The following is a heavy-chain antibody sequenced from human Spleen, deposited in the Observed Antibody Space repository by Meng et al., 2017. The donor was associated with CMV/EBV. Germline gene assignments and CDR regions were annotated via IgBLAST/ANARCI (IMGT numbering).Heavy chain of an antibody. J-gene: IGHJ6*02. D-gene: IGHD7-27*01. Sequence: GGSLRLSCTVSGFTFSDYGMHWVRQAPGKGLEWVAFIRYDGSNKYYVDSVKGRFTISRDNSKNTLYLQMNSLRAEDTAVYYCARATGEWYYGMDVWGQGTTVTVSS. CDR1: GFTFSDYG. CDR3: ARATGEWYYGMDV. CDR2: IRYDGSNK. V-gene: IGHV3-30*02.